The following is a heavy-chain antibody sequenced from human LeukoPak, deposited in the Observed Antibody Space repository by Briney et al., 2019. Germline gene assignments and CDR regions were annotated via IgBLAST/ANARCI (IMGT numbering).Heavy chain of an antibody. D-gene: IGHD5-18*01. CDR3: AKDRERRGFSSGFSLALDV. CDR2: IKQDGSQR. V-gene: IGHV3-7*03. CDR1: GLTFSNYW. Sequence: GGSLRLTCEASGLTFSNYWMHWVRQAPGKGLEWVADIKQDGSQRYYVDSVKGRFTISRDNAKNSLYLEMIRLRAEDTAVYYCAKDRERRGFSSGFSLALDVWGQGTMVTVSS. J-gene: IGHJ3*01.